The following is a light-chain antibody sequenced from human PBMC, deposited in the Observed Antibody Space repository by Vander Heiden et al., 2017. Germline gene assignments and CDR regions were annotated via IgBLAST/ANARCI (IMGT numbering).Light chain of an antibody. CDR3: QQRSNATWT. CDR2: DAS. Sequence: DIVLTQSPATLSLSPGERATLSCRASQSVSSYLAWYQQKPGQAPRLLIYDASNRATGIPARFSGSGSGTDFTLTISSLEPEDFAVYYCQQRSNATWTFGQGTKVEIK. V-gene: IGKV3-11*01. CDR1: QSVSSY. J-gene: IGKJ1*01.